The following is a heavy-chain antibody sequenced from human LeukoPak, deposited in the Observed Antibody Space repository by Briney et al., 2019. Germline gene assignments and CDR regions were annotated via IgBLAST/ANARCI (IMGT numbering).Heavy chain of an antibody. CDR2: IYSSGST. CDR1: GGSINTYY. Sequence: PSETLSLTCTVSGGSINTYYWGWIRQPSGKGLEWIGNIYSSGSTNYNPSLKSRVTISVDTSKNQFSLKLTSVTAADTAIYYCARAGGAPHGHYEFDFWGQGILVTVSS. CDR3: ARAGGAPHGHYEFDF. J-gene: IGHJ4*02. D-gene: IGHD4-17*01. V-gene: IGHV4-59*08.